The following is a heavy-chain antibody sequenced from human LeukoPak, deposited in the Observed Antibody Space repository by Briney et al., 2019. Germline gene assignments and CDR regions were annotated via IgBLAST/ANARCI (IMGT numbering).Heavy chain of an antibody. CDR3: AKGYCSGGSCYGPYYFDY. Sequence: GRSLRLSCAASGFTFSSYATHWVRQAPGKGLEWVAVISYDGSNKYYADSVKGRFTISRDNSKNTLYLQMNSLRAEDTAVYYCAKGYCSGGSCYGPYYFDYWGQGTLVTVSS. J-gene: IGHJ4*02. CDR1: GFTFSSYA. CDR2: ISYDGSNK. V-gene: IGHV3-30*04. D-gene: IGHD2-15*01.